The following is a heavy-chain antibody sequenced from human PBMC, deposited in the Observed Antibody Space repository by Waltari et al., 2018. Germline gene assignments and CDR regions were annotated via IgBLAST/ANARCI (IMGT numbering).Heavy chain of an antibody. CDR1: GYTLTELS. CDR3: ATDRGELRRGYYYYYGMDV. J-gene: IGHJ6*02. V-gene: IGHV1-24*01. Sequence: QVQLVQSGAEVKKPGASVKVSCKVSGYTLTELSMHWVRQAPGTGLEWMGGFDPEDGETIYAQKFQGRVTMTEDTSTDTAYMELSSLRSEDTAVYYCATDRGELRRGYYYYYGMDVWGQGTTVTVSS. D-gene: IGHD1-26*01. CDR2: FDPEDGET.